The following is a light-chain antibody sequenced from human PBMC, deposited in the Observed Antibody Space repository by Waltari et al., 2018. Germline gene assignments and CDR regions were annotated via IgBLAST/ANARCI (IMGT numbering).Light chain of an antibody. J-gene: IGLJ3*02. CDR3: AAWDDSLSSLV. CDR1: SSTIGTNS. CDR2: KNN. V-gene: IGLV1-47*01. Sequence: QSVLTQPPSASGPPGQSVTIPCSGRSSTIGTNSVYWYQHLPGAAPKLLIFKNNQRPAGVPDRFSDSKSGTSASLAISGLRSEDEADYYCAAWDDSLSSLVFGGGTKLSVL.